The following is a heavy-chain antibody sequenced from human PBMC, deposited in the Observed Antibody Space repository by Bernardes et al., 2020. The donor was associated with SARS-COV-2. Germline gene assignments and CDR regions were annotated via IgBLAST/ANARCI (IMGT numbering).Heavy chain of an antibody. J-gene: IGHJ6*02. Sequence: LRLSCAGSGFIFSRDWMSWVRQVPGKGLGWVANINHDGYENYYMDSVKGRFTISRDNAKNSLYLQMDSLTTEDTAVYYCARYLSHYGLDVWGQGTTVTVSS. CDR1: GFIFSRDW. D-gene: IGHD3-9*01. CDR2: INHDGYEN. V-gene: IGHV3-7*03. CDR3: ARYLSHYGLDV.